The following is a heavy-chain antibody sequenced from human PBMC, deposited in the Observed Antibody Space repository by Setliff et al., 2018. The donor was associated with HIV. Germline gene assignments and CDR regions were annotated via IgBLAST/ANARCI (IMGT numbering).Heavy chain of an antibody. Sequence: GSLRLSCVASGITVSGIYMTWVRQAPGKGLEWVSVINGGTTTYYADSVKGRFTISRDNSKNTLNLQMNSLRAEDTAVYYCATGRLRATSPFDNWGQGTLVTVSS. CDR3: ATGRLRATSPFDN. CDR1: GITVSGIY. D-gene: IGHD1-26*01. J-gene: IGHJ4*02. CDR2: INGGTTT. V-gene: IGHV3-53*01.